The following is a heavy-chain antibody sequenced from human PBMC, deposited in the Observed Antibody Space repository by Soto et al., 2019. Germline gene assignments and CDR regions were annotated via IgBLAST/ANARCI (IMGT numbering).Heavy chain of an antibody. D-gene: IGHD3-16*01. Sequence: QVQLVQSGAEVKKPGASVKVSCKASGYTFTSYGISWVRQAPGQGLEWMGWINPYNGNTNYAQKLQGRVTMTTDTSTTTAYTELRSLTSDDTAVYYCARDWFGIDYWGQGTLVTVSS. CDR2: INPYNGNT. CDR1: GYTFTSYG. J-gene: IGHJ4*02. V-gene: IGHV1-18*01. CDR3: ARDWFGIDY.